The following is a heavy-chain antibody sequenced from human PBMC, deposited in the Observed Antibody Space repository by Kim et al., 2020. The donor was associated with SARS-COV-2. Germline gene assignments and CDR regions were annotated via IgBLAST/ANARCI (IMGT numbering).Heavy chain of an antibody. V-gene: IGHV4-30-4*01. Sequence: SETLSLTCTVSGGSISSGDYYWSWIRQPPGKGLEWIGYIYYSGSTYYNPSLKNRVTISVDTSKNQFSLKLSSVTATDTAVYYCADHFDPVVVAATAGYFQHWGQGTLVTVSS. D-gene: IGHD2-15*01. CDR2: IYYSGST. J-gene: IGHJ1*01. CDR3: ADHFDPVVVAATAGYFQH. CDR1: GGSISSGDYY.